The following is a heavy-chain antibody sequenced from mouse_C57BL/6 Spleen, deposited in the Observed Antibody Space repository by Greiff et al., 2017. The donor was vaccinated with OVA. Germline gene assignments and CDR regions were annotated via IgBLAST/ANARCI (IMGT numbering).Heavy chain of an antibody. V-gene: IGHV1-61*01. CDR2: IYPSDSET. CDR3: ARSPGSAMDY. CDR1: GYTFTSYW. Sequence: VQLQQSGAELVRPGSSVKLSCKASGYTFTSYWMDWVKQRPGQGLEWIGNIYPSDSETHYNQKFKDKATLTVDKSSSTAYMQLSSLTSEDSAVYYCARSPGSAMDYWGQVTSVTVSS. J-gene: IGHJ4*01.